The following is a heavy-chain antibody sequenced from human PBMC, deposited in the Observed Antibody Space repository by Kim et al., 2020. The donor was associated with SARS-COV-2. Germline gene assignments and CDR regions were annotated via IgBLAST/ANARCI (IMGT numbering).Heavy chain of an antibody. CDR1: GFTFSSYA. D-gene: IGHD2-2*01. J-gene: IGHJ4*02. Sequence: GGSLRLSCAASGFTFSSYAMHWVRQAPGKGLEWVAVISYDGSNKYYADSVKGRFTISRDNSKNTLYLQMNSLRAEDTAVYYCARDWEGAVKVVVPAAIVGLVDYWGQGTLVTVSS. CDR2: ISYDGSNK. V-gene: IGHV3-30-3*01. CDR3: ARDWEGAVKVVVPAAIVGLVDY.